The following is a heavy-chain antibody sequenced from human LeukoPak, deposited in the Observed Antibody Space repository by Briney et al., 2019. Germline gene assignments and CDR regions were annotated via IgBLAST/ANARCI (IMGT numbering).Heavy chain of an antibody. CDR2: ISSSGSTI. D-gene: IGHD3-10*01. CDR3: AISGLGFGEFRGLDY. V-gene: IGHV3-48*03. CDR1: GFTFSSYE. Sequence: PPGGSLRPSCAASGFTFSSYEVNWVRQAPGKGLEWVSYISSSGSTIYYADSVQGRFTISRDNAMNSLYLQMNSLRAEDTAVYYCAISGLGFGEFRGLDYWGQGTLVTVSS. J-gene: IGHJ4*02.